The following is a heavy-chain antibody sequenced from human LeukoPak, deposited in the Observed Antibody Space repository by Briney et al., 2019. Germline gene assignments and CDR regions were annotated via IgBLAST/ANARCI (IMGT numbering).Heavy chain of an antibody. J-gene: IGHJ4*02. V-gene: IGHV1-2*03. CDR3: ARERYSSSWSPSSFEY. CDR2: INPNSGGT. D-gene: IGHD6-13*01. CDR1: GYTFTGYY. Sequence: LGASVTVSCTASGYTFTGYYMHWVRQAPGQGLEWMGWINPNSGGTNYAQKFQGRVTMTRDTSISTAYMELSRLRSDDTAVYYCARERYSSSWSPSSFEYWGQGTLVTAAS.